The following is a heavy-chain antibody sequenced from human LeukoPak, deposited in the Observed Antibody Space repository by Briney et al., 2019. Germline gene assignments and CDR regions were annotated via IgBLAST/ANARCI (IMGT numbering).Heavy chain of an antibody. D-gene: IGHD3-9*01. Sequence: GRSLRLSCAASGFTFSSYAMHWVRQAPGKGLEWVAVISYDGSNKYYADSVKGRFTISRDNSKNTLYLQMNSLRAEDTAVYYCARGGKRYFDWLLSVFDYWGQGTLVTVSS. V-gene: IGHV3-30-3*01. CDR1: GFTFSSYA. CDR3: ARGGKRYFDWLLSVFDY. CDR2: ISYDGSNK. J-gene: IGHJ4*02.